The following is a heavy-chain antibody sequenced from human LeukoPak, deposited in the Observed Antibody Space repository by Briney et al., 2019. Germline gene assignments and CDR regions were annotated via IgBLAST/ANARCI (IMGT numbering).Heavy chain of an antibody. CDR1: GGSISSYY. Sequence: SETLSLTCTVSGGSISSYYWGWIRQPPGKELEWIGYIYYSGSTNYNPSLKSRVAISIDTSKNQFSLKLSSVTAADTAVYYCARASAHRGIAVARVYWYFDLWGRGTLVTVSS. CDR2: IYYSGST. V-gene: IGHV4-59*08. J-gene: IGHJ2*01. CDR3: ARASAHRGIAVARVYWYFDL. D-gene: IGHD6-19*01.